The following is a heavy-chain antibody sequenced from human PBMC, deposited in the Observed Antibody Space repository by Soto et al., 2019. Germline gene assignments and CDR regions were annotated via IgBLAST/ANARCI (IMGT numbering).Heavy chain of an antibody. CDR2: IDPSDSQT. J-gene: IGHJ4*02. CDR1: EYSFAGYW. Sequence: GESLKISCKGSEYSFAGYWITWVRQKPGKGLEWMGRIDPSDSQTYYSPSFRGHVTISVTKSITTVFLQWSSLRASDTAMYYCARQIYDSDTGPNFQYYFDSWGQGTPVNVSS. D-gene: IGHD3-22*01. CDR3: ARQIYDSDTGPNFQYYFDS. V-gene: IGHV5-10-1*01.